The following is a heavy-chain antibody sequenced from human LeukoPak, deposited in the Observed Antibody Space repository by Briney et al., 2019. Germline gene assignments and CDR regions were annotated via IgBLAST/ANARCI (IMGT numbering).Heavy chain of an antibody. CDR2: ISSSGSTI. V-gene: IGHV3-48*04. J-gene: IGHJ4*02. CDR3: AREHRDDYVWGSYRAFDY. D-gene: IGHD3-16*02. Sequence: GGSLRLSCAASGFTFNTYTMNWVRQAPGKGLEWVSYISSSGSTIYYADSVKGRFTISRDNAKNSLYLQMNSLRAEDTAVYYCAREHRDDYVWGSYRAFDYWGQGTLVTVSS. CDR1: GFTFNTYT.